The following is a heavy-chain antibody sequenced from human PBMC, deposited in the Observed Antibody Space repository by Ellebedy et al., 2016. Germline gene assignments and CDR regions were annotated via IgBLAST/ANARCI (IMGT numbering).Heavy chain of an antibody. CDR1: GYSFTSYW. V-gene: IGHV5-51*01. Sequence: GESLKISXKGSGYSFTSYWIGWVRQMPGKGLEWMGIIYPGDSDTRYSPSFQGQVTISADKSISTAYLQWSSLKASDTAMYYCARHSCSSTSCFQGPYYYYMDVWGKGTTVTVSS. J-gene: IGHJ6*03. D-gene: IGHD2-2*01. CDR3: ARHSCSSTSCFQGPYYYYMDV. CDR2: IYPGDSDT.